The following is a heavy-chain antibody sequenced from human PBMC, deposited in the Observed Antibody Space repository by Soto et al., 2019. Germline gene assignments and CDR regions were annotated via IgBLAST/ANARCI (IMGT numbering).Heavy chain of an antibody. CDR1: GFTFSSYA. J-gene: IGHJ4*02. CDR2: ISGSGGST. Sequence: EVQLLESGGGLVQPGGSLRLSCAASGFTFSSYAMSWVRQAPGKGLEWVSAISGSGGSTYYADSMKGRFTISRDNSKNTLYLQMNSLRAEDTAVYYCANFYYVNSGSDYWGQGTLVTVSS. V-gene: IGHV3-23*01. D-gene: IGHD3-10*02. CDR3: ANFYYVNSGSDY.